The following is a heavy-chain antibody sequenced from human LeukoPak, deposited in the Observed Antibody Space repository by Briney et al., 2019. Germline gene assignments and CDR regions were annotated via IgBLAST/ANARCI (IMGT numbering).Heavy chain of an antibody. J-gene: IGHJ4*02. CDR1: GFIFSTYE. CDR3: ARHLSGGGFDY. V-gene: IGHV3-48*03. D-gene: IGHD3-16*01. Sequence: GGSLRLSCAASGFIFSTYEMNWVRQAPGKGLEWVSYISSSGSIIHYADSVKGRFTISRDNAKNTLYLQMNSLRAEDTAVYYCARHLSGGGFDYWGQGTLVTVSS. CDR2: ISSSGSII.